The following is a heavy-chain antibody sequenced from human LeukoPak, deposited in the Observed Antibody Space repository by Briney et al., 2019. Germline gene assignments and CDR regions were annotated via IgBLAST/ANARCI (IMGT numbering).Heavy chain of an antibody. CDR3: ARGGSTWPDYYFDY. D-gene: IGHD6-13*01. Sequence: GGSLRLSCVASGFTFSSYSMNWVRQAPGKGLEWVSYISGTSGSTTYYADSVKGRFTISRDNAKNSLYLQMNSLRAEDTAAYYCARGGSTWPDYYFDYWGQGTLVTVSS. CDR1: GFTFSSYS. CDR2: ISGTSGSTT. J-gene: IGHJ4*02. V-gene: IGHV3-48*04.